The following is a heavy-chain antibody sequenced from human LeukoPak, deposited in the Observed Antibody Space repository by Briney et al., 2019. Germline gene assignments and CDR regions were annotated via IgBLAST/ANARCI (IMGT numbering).Heavy chain of an antibody. V-gene: IGHV4-59*12. CDR1: GGSISSYY. Sequence: SETLSLTCTVSGGSISSYYWSWIRQPPGKGLEWIGYIYYSGSTNYNPSLKSRVTISVDTSKNQFSLKLSSVTAADTAVYYCARDNPGYSSSWYWDDAFDIWGQGTMVTVSS. J-gene: IGHJ3*02. CDR3: ARDNPGYSSSWYWDDAFDI. D-gene: IGHD6-13*01. CDR2: IYYSGST.